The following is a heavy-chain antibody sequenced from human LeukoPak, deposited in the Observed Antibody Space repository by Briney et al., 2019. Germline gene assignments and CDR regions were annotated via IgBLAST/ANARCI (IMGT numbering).Heavy chain of an antibody. CDR2: ISYDGSNK. Sequence: GGSLRLSCAASGFTFSSYGMHWVRQAPGKGLEGVAVISYDGSNKYYADSVKGRFTISRDNSKNTLYLQMNSLRAEDTAVYYCAKDKWYSGSYLPYYFDYWGQGTLVTVSS. V-gene: IGHV3-30*18. J-gene: IGHJ4*02. CDR1: GFTFSSYG. D-gene: IGHD1-26*01. CDR3: AKDKWYSGSYLPYYFDY.